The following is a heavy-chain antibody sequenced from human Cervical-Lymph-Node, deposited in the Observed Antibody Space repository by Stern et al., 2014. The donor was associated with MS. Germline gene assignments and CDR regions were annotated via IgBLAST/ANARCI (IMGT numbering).Heavy chain of an antibody. CDR1: GFTFSNYS. D-gene: IGHD4-17*01. CDR3: ARDPGDYGDYIGPFDI. J-gene: IGHJ3*02. V-gene: IGHV3-21*02. CDR2: ISSRSSFI. Sequence: EVQLVESEGGLVKPGGSLRLSCAASGFTFSNYSMNWVRQAPGKGLEWVSSISSRSSFIYYADSVRGRFTISRDNAKNSLYLQMNSLRAEDTAVYYCARDPGDYGDYIGPFDIWGQGTMVTVSS.